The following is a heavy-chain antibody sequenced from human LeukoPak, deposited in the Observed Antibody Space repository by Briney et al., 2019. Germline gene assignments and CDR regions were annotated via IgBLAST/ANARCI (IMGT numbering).Heavy chain of an antibody. Sequence: PGGSLRLSCAASGFTFSSYEMNWVRQAPGKGLEWVSYISSSGSTIYYADSVKGRFTISRDNAKNPLYLQMNSLRAEDTAVYYCAMDAAPPSITYWGQGTLVTVSS. D-gene: IGHD5-12*01. CDR2: ISSSGSTI. V-gene: IGHV3-48*03. J-gene: IGHJ4*02. CDR3: AMDAAPPSITY. CDR1: GFTFSSYE.